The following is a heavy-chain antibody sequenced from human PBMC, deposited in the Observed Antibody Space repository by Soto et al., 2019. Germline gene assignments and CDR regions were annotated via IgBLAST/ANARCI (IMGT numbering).Heavy chain of an antibody. CDR2: IYYSGST. CDR3: ARVLGYCSGGSCYPGYGMDV. V-gene: IGHV4-59*01. J-gene: IGHJ6*02. CDR1: GGSISSYY. Sequence: SETLSLTCTVSGGSISSYYWSWIRQPPGKGLEWIGYIYYSGSTNYNPSLKSRVTISVDTSKNQFSLKLSSVTAADTAVYYCARVLGYCSGGSCYPGYGMDVWGQGTTVTVSS. D-gene: IGHD2-15*01.